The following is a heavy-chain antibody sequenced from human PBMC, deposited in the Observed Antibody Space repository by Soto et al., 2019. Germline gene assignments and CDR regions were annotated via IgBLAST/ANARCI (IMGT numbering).Heavy chain of an antibody. CDR2: VHCSGST. V-gene: IGHV4-59*01. Sequence: SETLTLTCAVSGGTISHYFWSWIRQPTGKGLEWVGYVHCSGSTNYSPSLKSRISMSSDTSKNQFSLRLSTVTAADTAMYYCARMNQLAPKRNAFDVWGQGTMVTVSS. CDR3: ARMNQLAPKRNAFDV. CDR1: GGTISHYF. J-gene: IGHJ3*01. D-gene: IGHD1-1*01.